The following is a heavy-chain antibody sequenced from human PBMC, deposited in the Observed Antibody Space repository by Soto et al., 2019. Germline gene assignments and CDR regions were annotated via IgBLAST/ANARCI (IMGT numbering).Heavy chain of an antibody. D-gene: IGHD3-10*01. CDR3: ARGASMVRGVIYY. Sequence: QVQLQESGPGLVKPSQTLSLTCTVSGVSISSGHYYWSWIRQHPGKGLELIGYISYSGNTNYNPSLKSRVTISVDTSTNQFSLNLSSVTAADQAVYYCARGASMVRGVIYYWGQGTLVTVSS. V-gene: IGHV4-31*03. CDR2: ISYSGNT. CDR1: GVSISSGHYY. J-gene: IGHJ4*02.